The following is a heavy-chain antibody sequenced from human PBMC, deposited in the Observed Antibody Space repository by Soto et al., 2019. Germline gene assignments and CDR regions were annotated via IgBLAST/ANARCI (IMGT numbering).Heavy chain of an antibody. J-gene: IGHJ6*02. Sequence: QVQLVQSGAAVKKPGASVTVSCKTYGYTFRNYGINWVRQAPVQGLEWMGWISGYNGNTNYAQTVQCRITMTTDTSTGTVYIELRSLKSDAPSTYYCSRLMMVGGWFDPNYYHGMDVGGQGTTVTVSS. D-gene: IGHD6-19*01. CDR2: ISGYNGNT. CDR1: GYTFRNYG. CDR3: SRLMMVGGWFDPNYYHGMDV. V-gene: IGHV1-18*01.